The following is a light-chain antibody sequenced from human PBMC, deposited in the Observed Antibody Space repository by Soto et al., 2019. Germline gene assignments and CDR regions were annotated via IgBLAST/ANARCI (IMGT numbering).Light chain of an antibody. V-gene: IGLV2-14*01. J-gene: IGLJ1*01. CDR3: SSYSATVTLV. CDR1: SSDVGDYPY. CDR2: EVT. Sequence: QSVMTQPASVSGSTGQSITISCTSPSSDVGDYPYVSSYQQHPGRVPKLIIYEVTNRPSGITSLLSGSKSENTASLTISGLQAEDEADYYCSSYSATVTLVFGSGTKVTVL.